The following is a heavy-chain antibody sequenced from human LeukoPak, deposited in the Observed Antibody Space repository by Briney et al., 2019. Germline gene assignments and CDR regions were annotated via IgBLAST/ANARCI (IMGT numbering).Heavy chain of an antibody. D-gene: IGHD6-13*01. CDR2: INHSGTT. J-gene: IGHJ6*03. V-gene: IGHV4-34*01. CDR1: GGSFSGYY. Sequence: SETLSLTCAVYGGSFSGYYWSWIRQPPGKGLEWIGEINHSGTTNYNPSLKSRVTISIDTSKDQFSLKLSSVTAADTGVYYCASSRGYSSSLWYYYMDVWGKGTTVTVSS. CDR3: ASSRGYSSSLWYYYMDV.